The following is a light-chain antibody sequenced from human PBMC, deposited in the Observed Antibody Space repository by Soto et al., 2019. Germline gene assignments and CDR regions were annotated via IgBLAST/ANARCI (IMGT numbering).Light chain of an antibody. CDR2: HVS. Sequence: DVVVTQAPLSLPVTLGQPASISCRSSQSLIHSDGNTYLHWFQQRPSQSPRRLIYHVSIRDSGVPDRFSGSGSGTDFTLEISRVEAEDVGVYYCMQGRHWPYTFGPGTTVDIK. CDR3: MQGRHWPYT. V-gene: IGKV2-30*02. J-gene: IGKJ3*01. CDR1: QSLIHSDGNTY.